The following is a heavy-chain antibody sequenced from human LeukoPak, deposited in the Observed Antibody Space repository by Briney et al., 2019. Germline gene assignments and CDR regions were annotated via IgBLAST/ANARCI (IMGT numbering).Heavy chain of an antibody. D-gene: IGHD1-1*01. V-gene: IGHV3-21*01. Sequence: GGSLRLSCAASRFTFSSYSMNWVRQAPGKGLEWVSSISSSSTFISYADSVKGRFTISRDNAKNSLYLQMSGLRAEDTAVYYCARDGVPNWNDGYYFDYWGQGTLVTVSS. CDR1: RFTFSSYS. J-gene: IGHJ4*02. CDR3: ARDGVPNWNDGYYFDY. CDR2: ISSSSTFI.